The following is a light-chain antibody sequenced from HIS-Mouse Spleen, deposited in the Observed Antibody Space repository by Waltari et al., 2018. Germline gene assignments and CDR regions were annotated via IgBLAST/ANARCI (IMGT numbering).Light chain of an antibody. V-gene: IGLV2-14*01. CDR2: EVS. CDR1: SSDVGGYNY. CDR3: SSYTSSSTLGV. Sequence: QSALTQPAPVSGSPGQSITISCTGTSSDVGGYNYVSWYQHPPGKAPKLMIYEVSNRPSGVSHRFSGSKSGNTPSLTISGLQAEDEADYYCSSYTSSSTLGVFGGGTKLTVL. J-gene: IGLJ3*02.